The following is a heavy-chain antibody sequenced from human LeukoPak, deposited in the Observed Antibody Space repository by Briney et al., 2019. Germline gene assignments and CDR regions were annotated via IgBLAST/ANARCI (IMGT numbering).Heavy chain of an antibody. CDR2: INHSGST. J-gene: IGHJ3*02. V-gene: IGHV4-34*01. Sequence: SETLSLTCAVYGGSFSGYYWSWIRQPPGKGLEWIGEINHSGSTNYNPSLKSRVTISVDTSKNQFSLKLSSVTAADTAVYYCARVPVLKGAFDIWGQGTMVTVSS. D-gene: IGHD4/OR15-4a*01. CDR3: ARVPVLKGAFDI. CDR1: GGSFSGYY.